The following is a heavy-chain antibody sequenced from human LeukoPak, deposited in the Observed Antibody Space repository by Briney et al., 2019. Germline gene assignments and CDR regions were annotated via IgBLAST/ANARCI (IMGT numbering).Heavy chain of an antibody. CDR1: GFTFSSYG. CDR2: ISYDGSNK. D-gene: IGHD2/OR15-2a*01. CDR3: ARDLEGSTILDY. V-gene: IGHV3-30*03. J-gene: IGHJ4*02. Sequence: GGSLRLSCAASGFTFSSYGMHWVRQAPGKGLEWVAVISYDGSNKYYADSVKGRFTISRDNSKNTLYLQMNSLRAEDTAVYYCARDLEGSTILDYWGQGTLVTVSS.